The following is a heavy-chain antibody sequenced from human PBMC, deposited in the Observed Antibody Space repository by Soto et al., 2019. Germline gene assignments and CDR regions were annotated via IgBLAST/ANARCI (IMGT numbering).Heavy chain of an antibody. CDR3: ATDPGAFAGAMRD. D-gene: IGHD3-16*01. V-gene: IGHV3-30*03. CDR1: GFAFSRFG. J-gene: IGHJ4*02. Sequence: VQMVESGGGVVQPGGSLRLSCAGSGFAFSRFGMHWVRQAPGKGLAWVACITFNGSKEYYVDSVKGRFAISRNNSMNTLYLQMSSLGPEDTGVYYCATDPGAFAGAMRDWGRGTLVTVSS. CDR2: ITFNGSKE.